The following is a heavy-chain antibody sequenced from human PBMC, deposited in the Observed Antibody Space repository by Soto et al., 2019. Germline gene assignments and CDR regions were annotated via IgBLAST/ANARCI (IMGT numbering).Heavy chain of an antibody. CDR2: ISYDGSNK. CDR3: ARDKRDLRFLEWSYYFDY. CDR1: GFTFSSCA. D-gene: IGHD3-3*01. V-gene: IGHV3-30-3*01. J-gene: IGHJ4*02. Sequence: QVQLVESGGGVVQPGRSLRVSCAASGFTFSSCAMHWVRQAPGKGLEWVAVISYDGSNKYYADSVKGRFTVSRDNSKNPLYLQVNSLRAEDTAVYYCARDKRDLRFLEWSYYFDYWGQGTLVTVSS.